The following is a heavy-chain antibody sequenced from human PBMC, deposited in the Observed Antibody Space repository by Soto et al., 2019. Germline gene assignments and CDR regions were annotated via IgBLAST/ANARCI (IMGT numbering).Heavy chain of an antibody. J-gene: IGHJ6*02. CDR1: GYTFTSYD. D-gene: IGHD6-13*01. CDR3: ARVYSSSWYYYYGMDV. CDR2: MNPNSGNT. Sequence: ASVKVSCKASGYTFTSYDINWVRQATGQGLEWMGWMNPNSGNTGYAQKFQGRVTMTRNTSISTAYMELSSLRSEDTAVYYCARVYSSSWYYYYGMDVWGQGTTVTVS. V-gene: IGHV1-8*01.